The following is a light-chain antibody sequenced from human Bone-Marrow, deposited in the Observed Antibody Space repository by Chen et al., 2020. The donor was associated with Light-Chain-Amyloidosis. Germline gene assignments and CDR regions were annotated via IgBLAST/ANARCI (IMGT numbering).Light chain of an antibody. J-gene: IGLJ2*01. CDR2: RDT. Sequence: SYELTQPPSVSVSPGQTARITCSGDDLPTKYAYWYQQKPGQAPVLVIHRDTERPSGISERFSGSSSGTTAKLTISGVQAEDEADYHWQSADSSGTYGVIFGGGTKLTVL. CDR1: DLPTKY. V-gene: IGLV3-25*03. CDR3: QSADSSGTYGVI.